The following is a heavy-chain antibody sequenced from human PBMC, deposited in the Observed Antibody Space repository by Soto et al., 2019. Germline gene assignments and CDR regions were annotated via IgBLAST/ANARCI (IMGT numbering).Heavy chain of an antibody. CDR1: GGKFISSG. Sequence: GGSLTLSCEGCGGKFISSGRHWVRQAPGKGLEWVAVISYDGSNQYYGDSVKGRFTISRDNSKNAVYLQMSSLRPEDTSVYDCAKGGLYGDYTDSWGQGTLVTVSS. J-gene: IGHJ4*02. CDR3: AKGGLYGDYTDS. CDR2: ISYDGSNQ. D-gene: IGHD3-16*01. V-gene: IGHV3-30*18.